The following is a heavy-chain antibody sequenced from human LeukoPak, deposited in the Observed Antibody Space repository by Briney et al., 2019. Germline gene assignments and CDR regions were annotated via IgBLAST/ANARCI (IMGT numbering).Heavy chain of an antibody. CDR2: IYTRGST. CDR3: ARGRYCSADICSGGDAFDI. D-gene: IGHD2-15*01. J-gene: IGHJ3*02. Sequence: SETLSLTCTVSGGSFNNYYWSWIRQPAGKGLEWIGRIYTRGSTNYNPSLKSRVTMSVDTSKNQFSLKLSSVTAADTAVYYCARGRYCSADICSGGDAFDIWGQGTMVSVPS. V-gene: IGHV4-4*07. CDR1: GGSFNNYY.